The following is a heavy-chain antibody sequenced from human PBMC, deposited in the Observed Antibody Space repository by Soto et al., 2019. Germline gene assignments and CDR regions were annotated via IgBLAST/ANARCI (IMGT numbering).Heavy chain of an antibody. CDR2: ITDTGNST. V-gene: IGHV3-23*01. Sequence: PGGSLRLSCAASGFTFSTYAMTWVRQGPGKGLEWVAAITDTGNSTFYAGSVKGRFTISRDNSKNTLHLHLNSLKAEDTAVYFCGNLGLDYWSSYWGQGSPVTVSS. CDR1: GFTFSTYA. J-gene: IGHJ4*02. CDR3: GNLGLDYWSSY. D-gene: IGHD2-2*01.